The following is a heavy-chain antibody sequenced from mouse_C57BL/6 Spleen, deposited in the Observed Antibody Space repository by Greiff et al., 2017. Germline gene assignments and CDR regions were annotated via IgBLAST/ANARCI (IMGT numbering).Heavy chain of an antibody. V-gene: IGHV5-9-1*02. Sequence: EVQLVESGEGLVKPGGSLKLSCAASGFTFSSYAMSWVRQTPEKRLEWVAYISSGGDYIYYADTVKGRFTISRDNARNTLYLQMSSLKSEDTAMYYCTREGSTVSSYRDAMDYWGQGTSGTVSS. CDR3: TREGSTVSSYRDAMDY. J-gene: IGHJ4*01. CDR1: GFTFSSYA. D-gene: IGHD1-1*01. CDR2: ISSGGDYI.